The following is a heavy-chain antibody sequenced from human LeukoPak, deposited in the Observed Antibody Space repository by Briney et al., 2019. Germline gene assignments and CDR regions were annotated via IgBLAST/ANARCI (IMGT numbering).Heavy chain of an antibody. V-gene: IGHV4-30-2*01. Sequence: PSETLSLTCAVSGGSISSGGYSWSWIRQPPGKGLEWIGYIYHSGSTYYNPSLKSRVTISVDRSKNQFSLKLSSVTAADTAVYYCAANRREYAIWGYWGRETLVTVSS. CDR1: GGSISSGGYS. D-gene: IGHD2-8*01. CDR2: IYHSGST. CDR3: AANRREYAIWGY. J-gene: IGHJ4*02.